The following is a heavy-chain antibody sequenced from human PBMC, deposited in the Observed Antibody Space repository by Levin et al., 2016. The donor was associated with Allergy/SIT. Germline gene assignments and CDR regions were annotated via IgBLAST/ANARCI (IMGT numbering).Heavy chain of an antibody. CDR2: INPNSGGT. CDR3: AREGISNYYYYYMDV. D-gene: IGHD6-13*01. CDR1: GYTFTGYY. J-gene: IGHJ6*03. Sequence: ASVKVSCKASGYTFTGYYMHWVRQAPGQGLEWMGWINPNSGGTNYAQKFQGRVTMTRDTSISTAYMELSRLRSDDTAVYYCAREGISNYYYYYMDVWGKGTTVTVSS. V-gene: IGHV1-2*02.